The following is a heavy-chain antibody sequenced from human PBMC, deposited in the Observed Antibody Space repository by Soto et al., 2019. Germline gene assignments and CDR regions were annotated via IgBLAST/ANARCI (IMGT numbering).Heavy chain of an antibody. Sequence: GGSLRLSCAASGLDFSSEVMCWVRQAPGKGLEWVSSISGSGRTIYHADSMRGRFAISRDNSKNSLYLQLNNLRVDDTAVYYCSKVGLSYYYGMDVWGQGTTVTGS. CDR2: ISGSGRTI. V-gene: IGHV3-23*01. CDR1: GLDFSSEV. CDR3: SKVGLSYYYGMDV. D-gene: IGHD1-26*01. J-gene: IGHJ6*02.